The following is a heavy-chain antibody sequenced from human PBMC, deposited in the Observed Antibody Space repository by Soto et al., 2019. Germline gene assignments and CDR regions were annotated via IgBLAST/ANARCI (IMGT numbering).Heavy chain of an antibody. CDR1: GFTFSNAW. J-gene: IGHJ6*03. D-gene: IGHD2-8*01. CDR2: IKSKTDGGTT. CDR3: TTEDRIVLMVYAIRTYYYYMDV. V-gene: IGHV3-15*01. Sequence: GGSLRLSCAASGFTFSNAWMSWVRQAPGKGLEWVGRIKSKTDGGTTDYAAPVKGRFTISRDDSKKTLYLQMNSLKTEDTAVYYCTTEDRIVLMVYAIRTYYYYMDVWGKGTTVTVSS.